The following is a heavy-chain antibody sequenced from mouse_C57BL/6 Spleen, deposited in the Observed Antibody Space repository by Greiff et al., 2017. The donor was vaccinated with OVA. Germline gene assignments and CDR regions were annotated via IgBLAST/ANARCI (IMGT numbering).Heavy chain of an antibody. J-gene: IGHJ3*01. CDR2: IYPGSGST. CDR3: ARAAQATAWFAD. CDR1: GYTFTSYW. Sequence: QVQLQQPGAELVKPGASVKMSCKASGYTFTSYWITWVKQRPGQGLEWIGDIYPGSGSTNYNEKFKSKATLTVDTSSSTAYMQLSSLTSEDSAVYYCARAAQATAWFADWGQGTLVTVSA. D-gene: IGHD3-2*02. V-gene: IGHV1-55*01.